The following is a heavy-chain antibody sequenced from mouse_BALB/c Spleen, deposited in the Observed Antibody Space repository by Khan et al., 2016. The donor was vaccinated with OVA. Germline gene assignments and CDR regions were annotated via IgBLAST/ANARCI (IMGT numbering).Heavy chain of an antibody. V-gene: IGHV1S137*01. CDR2: ISTYYGDA. CDR1: GYTFTDFT. CDR3: ARGGGGDRFAY. Sequence: QVRLQQSGAELVRPGVSVKISCKGSGYTFTDFTMHWVKQSPAKSLEWIGVISTYYGDATHNEKFKGKATLTVDKSSSTAYMELARLTSEDSAIYYCARGGGGDRFAYWGQGTLVTVSA. J-gene: IGHJ3*01.